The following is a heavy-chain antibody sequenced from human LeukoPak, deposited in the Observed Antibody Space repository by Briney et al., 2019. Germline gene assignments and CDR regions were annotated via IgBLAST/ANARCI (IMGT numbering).Heavy chain of an antibody. CDR1: GVSVTNTNYY. J-gene: IGHJ4*02. Sequence: SETLSLTCTVSGVSVTNTNYYWSWIRQPPGKGLEWIGYIYHSGSTYYNPSLKSRVTISVDRSKNQFSLKLSSVTAADTAVYYCARTGYSSSWYGRVYWGQGTLVTVSS. CDR3: ARTGYSSSWYGRVY. V-gene: IGHV4-30-2*01. D-gene: IGHD6-13*01. CDR2: IYHSGST.